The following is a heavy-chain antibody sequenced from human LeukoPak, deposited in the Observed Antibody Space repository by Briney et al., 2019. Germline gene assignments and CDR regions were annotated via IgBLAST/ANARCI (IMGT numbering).Heavy chain of an antibody. CDR3: ARRGYPVYYYYMDV. J-gene: IGHJ6*03. D-gene: IGHD5-12*01. CDR1: GYTFTSYG. CDR2: ISADNGKT. Sequence: ASVKVSCKTSGYTFTSYGISRVRHAPGQGLEWMAWISADNGKTNYAQKLQGRVTMTTDTSTTTAYMELRSLRSDDTAVYYCARRGYPVYYYYMDVWGKGTTVTISS. V-gene: IGHV1-18*01.